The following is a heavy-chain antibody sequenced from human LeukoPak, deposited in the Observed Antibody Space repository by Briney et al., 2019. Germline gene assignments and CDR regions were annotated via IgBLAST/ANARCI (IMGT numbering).Heavy chain of an antibody. J-gene: IGHJ4*02. Sequence: SETLSLTCIVSGGSLTTYSWNWIRQSPGKGLEWIGYISHGGTNSYSSSLRSRVTISIDTSKNQLSLKLISVTDSDTAVYYCARWDDSDWAFGSWGPGILVTVSS. CDR2: ISHGGTN. CDR1: GGSLTTYS. D-gene: IGHD6-19*01. V-gene: IGHV4-59*08. CDR3: ARWDDSDWAFGS.